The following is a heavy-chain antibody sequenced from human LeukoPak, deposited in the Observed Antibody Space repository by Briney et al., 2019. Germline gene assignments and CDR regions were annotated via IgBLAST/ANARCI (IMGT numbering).Heavy chain of an antibody. J-gene: IGHJ3*02. CDR2: INHSGST. CDR3: ARDGRGSHDAFDI. D-gene: IGHD3-10*01. CDR1: GGSFSGYY. Sequence: SETLSLTCAVYGGSFSGYYWSWIRQPPGKGLEWIGEINHSGSTNYNPSLKSRVTISVDKSKNQFSLKLSSVTAADTAVYYCARDGRGSHDAFDIWGQGTMVTVSS. V-gene: IGHV4-34*01.